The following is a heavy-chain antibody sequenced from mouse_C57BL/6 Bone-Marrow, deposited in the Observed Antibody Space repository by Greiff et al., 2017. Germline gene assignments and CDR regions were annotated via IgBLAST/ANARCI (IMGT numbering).Heavy chain of an antibody. V-gene: IGHV5-17*01. Sequence: EVQRVESGGGLVKPGGSLKLSCAASGFTFSDYGMHWVRQAPEKGLEWVAYISSGCSTIYYADTVKGRFTISRDTAKHTLFRQLTSLRSEDTALYYCATVMIRGYYFDYWGQGTTLTVSS. CDR2: ISSGCSTI. CDR1: GFTFSDYG. J-gene: IGHJ2*01. CDR3: ATVMIRGYYFDY. D-gene: IGHD2-4*01.